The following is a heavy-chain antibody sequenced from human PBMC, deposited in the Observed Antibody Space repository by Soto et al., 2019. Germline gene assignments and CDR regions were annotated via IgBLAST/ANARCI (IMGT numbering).Heavy chain of an antibody. D-gene: IGHD6-13*01. Sequence: QITLKESGPTLVKPTQTLTLTCTFSGFSLSTSGVGVGWIRQPPGKALEWLALIYWDDDKRYSPSLKSRLTITKNTSKIKVVLTMTNMAPVDTATYYCARALGSSWYLFGMDVWGQGTTVTVSS. CDR3: ARALGSSWYLFGMDV. V-gene: IGHV2-5*02. CDR2: IYWDDDK. CDR1: GFSLSTSGVG. J-gene: IGHJ6*02.